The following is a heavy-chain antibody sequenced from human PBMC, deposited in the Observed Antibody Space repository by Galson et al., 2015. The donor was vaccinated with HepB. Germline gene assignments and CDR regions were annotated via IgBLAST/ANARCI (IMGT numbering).Heavy chain of an antibody. CDR3: ARGRPHLEWLLPGPFDY. J-gene: IGHJ4*02. D-gene: IGHD3-3*01. CDR1: GGTFSSYA. V-gene: IGHV1-69*06. Sequence: SVKVSCKASGGTFSSYAISWVRQAPGQGLEWMGGIIPIFGTANYAQKFQGRVTITADKSTSTAYMELSSLRSEDTAVYYCARGRPHLEWLLPGPFDYWGQGTLVTVSS. CDR2: IIPIFGTA.